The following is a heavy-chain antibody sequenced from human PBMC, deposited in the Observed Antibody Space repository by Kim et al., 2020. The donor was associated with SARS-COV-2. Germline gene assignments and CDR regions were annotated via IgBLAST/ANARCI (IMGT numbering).Heavy chain of an antibody. CDR3: ARGHCTSTGCYTDYFDY. D-gene: IGHD2-2*02. J-gene: IGHJ4*02. Sequence: KGRFTISSDNAKNSLYLQMNSLRAEDTAVYYCARGHCTSTGCYTDYFDYWGQGTLVTVSS. V-gene: IGHV3-7*04.